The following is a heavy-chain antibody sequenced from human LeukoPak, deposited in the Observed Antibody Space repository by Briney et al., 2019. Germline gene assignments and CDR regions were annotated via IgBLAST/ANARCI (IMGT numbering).Heavy chain of an antibody. Sequence: GGSLRLSCAACGFTLSNYWMSWVRQAPGKGREWVANIKQDGSEKYYVDSVKGRFTISRDNAKNSLYLQMNSLRAEDTAVYYCARYSSSWFYYFDYWGQGTLVTVPS. J-gene: IGHJ4*02. CDR3: ARYSSSWFYYFDY. CDR1: GFTLSNYW. CDR2: IKQDGSEK. V-gene: IGHV3-7*01. D-gene: IGHD6-13*01.